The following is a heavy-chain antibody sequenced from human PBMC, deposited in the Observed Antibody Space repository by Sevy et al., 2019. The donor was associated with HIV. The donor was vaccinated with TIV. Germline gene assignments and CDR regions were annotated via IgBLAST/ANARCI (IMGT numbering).Heavy chain of an antibody. D-gene: IGHD3-10*01. CDR1: GFTFSKYS. J-gene: IGHJ4*02. CDR2: FSFGCGKI. Sequence: GGSLRLSCAASGFTFSKYSMSWIRQTPGKGLEWVSTFSFGCGKINYADSVKGRFTISRDDSRNTFYLQMNSLRAEDTAIYYCAREGSNKPHDYWGQGTMVTVSS. V-gene: IGHV3-23*01. CDR3: AREGSNKPHDY.